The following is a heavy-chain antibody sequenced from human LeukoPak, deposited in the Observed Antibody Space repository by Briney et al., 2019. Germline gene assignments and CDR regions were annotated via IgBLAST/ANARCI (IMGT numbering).Heavy chain of an antibody. J-gene: IGHJ4*02. CDR1: GGSISSGGYY. Sequence: PSETLSLTCTVSGGSISSGGYYWRWLRQHPGKGLEWIGYIYYSGSTYYNPSLKSRVTISVDTSKNQFSLKLSSVTAADTAVYYCARDFSNGGVDYWGQGTLVTVSS. CDR3: ARDFSNGGVDY. CDR2: IYYSGST. V-gene: IGHV4-31*03. D-gene: IGHD4-23*01.